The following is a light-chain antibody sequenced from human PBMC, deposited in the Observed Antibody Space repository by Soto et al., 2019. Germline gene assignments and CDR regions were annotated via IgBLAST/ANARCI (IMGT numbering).Light chain of an antibody. CDR1: QRITTY. V-gene: IGKV1-39*01. CDR3: QQTYSTPYT. Sequence: IQMTQSPSSLSASVGDRVTITCRASQRITTYLNWYQQKPGEAPKLLISTSGTLQRGVPSRFSGRVSGTDVALAITALRPEDFATYFCQQTYSTPYTFVQGTKLEIK. CDR2: TSG. J-gene: IGKJ2*01.